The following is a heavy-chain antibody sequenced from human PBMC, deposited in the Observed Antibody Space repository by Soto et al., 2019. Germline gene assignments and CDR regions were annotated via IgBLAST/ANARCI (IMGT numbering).Heavy chain of an antibody. V-gene: IGHV4-34*01. CDR2: INHSGST. CDR3: ARGLDGSGSYYFSEIYYYYYMDV. J-gene: IGHJ6*03. Sequence: PSETLSLTCAVYGGSFSGYYWSWIRQPPGKGLEWIGEINHSGSTNYNPSLKSRVTISVDTSKNQFSLKLSSVTAADTAVYYCARGLDGSGSYYFSEIYYYYYMDVWGKGTTVTVSS. CDR1: GGSFSGYY. D-gene: IGHD3-10*01.